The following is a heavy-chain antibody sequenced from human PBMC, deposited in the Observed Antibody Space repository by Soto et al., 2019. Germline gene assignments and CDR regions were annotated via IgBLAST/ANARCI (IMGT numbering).Heavy chain of an antibody. J-gene: IGHJ4*02. D-gene: IGHD3-22*01. CDR3: AGVYDSSGYYYFDW. Sequence: QVQLVQSGAEVTKPGASVKISCKASGYTFTSFAMHWVRQAPGQRLEWMAWINGGNGATKYSQKFQGRVTITRDTSASTAYMEMSSLTSEDTDVYYCAGVYDSSGYYYFDWCGQGTRVIVSS. V-gene: IGHV1-3*01. CDR1: GYTFTSFA. CDR2: INGGNGAT.